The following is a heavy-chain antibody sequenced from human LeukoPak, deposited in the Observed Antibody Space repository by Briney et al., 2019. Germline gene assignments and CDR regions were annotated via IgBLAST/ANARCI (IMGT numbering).Heavy chain of an antibody. V-gene: IGHV3-7*03. CDR1: GFTFGDTW. Sequence: GGSLRLSCAASGFTFGDTWMNWVRQAPGQGPEWVANIKQDGSEKFYVASVKGRFTISRDNAKNSLYPQMNSLRAEDTALYYCATSYDMGWLIGYWGQGTLVTVSS. D-gene: IGHD3/OR15-3a*01. CDR2: IKQDGSEK. J-gene: IGHJ4*02. CDR3: ATSYDMGWLIGY.